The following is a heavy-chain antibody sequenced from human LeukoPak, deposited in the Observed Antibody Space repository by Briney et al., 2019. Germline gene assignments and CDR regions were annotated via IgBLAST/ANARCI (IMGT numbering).Heavy chain of an antibody. CDR2: IIPIFGTA. V-gene: IGHV1-69*06. Sequence: ASVKVSCKASAGTFSSYAISWVRQAPGQGLEWMGGIIPIFGTANYAQKFQGRVTITADKSTSTAYMELSSLRSDDTAVYYCARDLGAAQQLMYWGQGTLVTVSS. D-gene: IGHD6-13*01. CDR3: ARDLGAAQQLMY. CDR1: AGTFSSYA. J-gene: IGHJ4*02.